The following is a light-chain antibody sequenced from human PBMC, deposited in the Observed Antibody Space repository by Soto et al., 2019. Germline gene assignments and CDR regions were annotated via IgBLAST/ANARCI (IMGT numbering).Light chain of an antibody. CDR3: SSYTNSSTYV. V-gene: IGLV2-14*01. Sequence: QSALTQPASVSGSPGQSITISCTGTSSDVGGYIYVSWYQQHPGKAPKLIIFEVSNRPSGVSNRFSGSKSGNTASLTISGLQAEDEADYYCSSYTNSSTYVFGTGTKVTVL. J-gene: IGLJ1*01. CDR1: SSDVGGYIY. CDR2: EVS.